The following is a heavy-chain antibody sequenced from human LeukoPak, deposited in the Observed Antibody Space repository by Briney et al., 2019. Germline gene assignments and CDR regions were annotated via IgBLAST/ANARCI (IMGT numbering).Heavy chain of an antibody. D-gene: IGHD3-16*02. V-gene: IGHV4-31*03. CDR3: ARITFGGVIVPNYAFDI. CDR1: GGSISSIDYY. Sequence: MPSETLSLTCTVSGGSISSIDYYWSWIRQHPGKGLERIGYMYSGGSTNYNPSLKSRVNISVDTSKNQFSLKLSSVTAADTAVYYCARITFGGVIVPNYAFDIWGHGTMVTVSS. CDR2: MYSGGST. J-gene: IGHJ3*02.